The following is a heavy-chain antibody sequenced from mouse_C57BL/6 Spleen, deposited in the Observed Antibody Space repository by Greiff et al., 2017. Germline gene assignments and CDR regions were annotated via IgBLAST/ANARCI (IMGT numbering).Heavy chain of an antibody. V-gene: IGHV1-81*01. CDR1: GYTFTSYG. J-gene: IGHJ2*01. Sequence: VQLVESGAELARPGASVKLSCKASGYTFTSYGISWVKQRTGQGLEWIGEIYPRSGNTYYNEKFKGKATLTADKSSSTAYMELRSLTSEDSAVYFCAREGLDSSGLDYWGQGTTLTVSS. CDR3: AREGLDSSGLDY. CDR2: IYPRSGNT. D-gene: IGHD3-2*02.